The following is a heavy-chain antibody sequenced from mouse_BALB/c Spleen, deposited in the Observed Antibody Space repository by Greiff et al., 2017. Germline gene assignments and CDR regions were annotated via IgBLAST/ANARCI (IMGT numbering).Heavy chain of an antibody. D-gene: IGHD1-1*01. CDR1: GFSLTSYG. CDR2: IWAGGST. Sequence: QVQLQQSGPGLVAPSQSLSITCTVSGFSLTSYGVHWVRQPPGKGLEWLGVIWAGGSTNYNSALMSRLSISKDNSKSQVFLKMNSLQTDDTAMYYCARDNLGRTWYFDVWGAGTTVTVSS. V-gene: IGHV2-9*02. J-gene: IGHJ1*01. CDR3: ARDNLGRTWYFDV.